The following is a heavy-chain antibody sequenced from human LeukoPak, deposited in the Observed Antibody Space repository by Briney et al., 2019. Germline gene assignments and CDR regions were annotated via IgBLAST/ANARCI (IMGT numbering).Heavy chain of an antibody. D-gene: IGHD2-15*01. CDR3: AAAVGLLIPDVDY. CDR1: GFTFDDYA. J-gene: IGHJ4*02. V-gene: IGHV3-21*01. Sequence: KPGRSLRLSCAASGFTFDDYAMHWVRQAPGKGLEWVSSISSSSSYIYYADSVKGRFTISRDNAKNSLYLQMNSLRAEDTAVYYCAAAVGLLIPDVDYWGQGTLVTVSS. CDR2: ISSSSSYI.